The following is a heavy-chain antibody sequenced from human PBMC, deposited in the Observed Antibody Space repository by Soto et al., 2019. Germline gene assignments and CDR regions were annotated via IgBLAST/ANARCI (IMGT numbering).Heavy chain of an antibody. CDR2: MKPNSGNT. Sequence: QVQLVQSGAEVKKPGASVKVSCKASGYTFTSYDINWVQQATGQGLEWMGWMKPNSGNTGYAQKFQGRVTMTRNTSISTAYMELSSLRSEDTAVYYCARQNDYGDYVSYFQHWGQGTLVTVSS. V-gene: IGHV1-8*01. J-gene: IGHJ1*01. CDR3: ARQNDYGDYVSYFQH. D-gene: IGHD4-17*01. CDR1: GYTFTSYD.